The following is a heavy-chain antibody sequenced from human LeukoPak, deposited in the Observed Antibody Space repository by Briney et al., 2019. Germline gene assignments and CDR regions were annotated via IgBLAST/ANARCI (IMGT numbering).Heavy chain of an antibody. CDR1: GFTFSSYE. Sequence: GGSLRLSCAASGFTFSSYEMNWVRQAPGKGLELVSYISSSGSTIYYADSVKGRFTISRDNAKNSLYLQMNSLSAEDTAVYYCARIMGLNYMDVWGKGTTVTISS. V-gene: IGHV3-48*03. CDR2: ISSSGSTI. CDR3: ARIMGLNYMDV. J-gene: IGHJ6*03.